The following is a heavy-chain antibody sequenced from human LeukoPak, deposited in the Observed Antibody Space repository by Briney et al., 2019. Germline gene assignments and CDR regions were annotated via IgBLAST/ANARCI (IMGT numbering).Heavy chain of an antibody. CDR3: ARDRTDVLLWFGELGY. J-gene: IGHJ4*02. CDR1: GFTFSSYG. D-gene: IGHD3-10*01. Sequence: GGSLRLSCAASGFTFSSYGMHWVRQAPGKGLEWVAVIWYDGSNKYYADSVKGRFTISRDNSKNTLYLQMNSLRAEDTAVYYCARDRTDVLLWFGELGYWGQGTLVTVSS. CDR2: IWYDGSNK. V-gene: IGHV3-33*01.